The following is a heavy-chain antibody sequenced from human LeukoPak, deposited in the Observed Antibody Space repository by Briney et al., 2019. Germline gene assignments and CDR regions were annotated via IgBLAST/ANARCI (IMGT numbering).Heavy chain of an antibody. CDR2: ISYGGNNK. Sequence: GGSLRLSCLASGFTFSIYAMHWVRQAPGKGLEWVAVISYGGNNKYYADSVRGRFTISRDNSKNTLYLQMNSLRAEDTAVYYCARGQHRVDYSNDGFGIWGQGTMVTVSS. V-gene: IGHV3-30*04. D-gene: IGHD2-2*01. J-gene: IGHJ3*02. CDR1: GFTFSIYA. CDR3: ARGQHRVDYSNDGFGI.